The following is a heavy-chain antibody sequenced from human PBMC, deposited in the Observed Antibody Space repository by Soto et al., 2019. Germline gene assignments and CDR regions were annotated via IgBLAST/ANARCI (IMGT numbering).Heavy chain of an antibody. J-gene: IGHJ5*02. CDR3: ARHRSYCWCDP. Sequence: QLQLQESGPGLVKPSETLSLTCTVSGGSISSSSYFWGWIRQPPGKGLEWIGSIYYSGRTYYNPSLKSRVTVSVDTSKNQFSLKLNSVTAADTAVYYCARHRSYCWCDPLGQGTLVTVSS. CDR2: IYYSGRT. D-gene: IGHD2-15*01. CDR1: GGSISSSSYF. V-gene: IGHV4-39*01.